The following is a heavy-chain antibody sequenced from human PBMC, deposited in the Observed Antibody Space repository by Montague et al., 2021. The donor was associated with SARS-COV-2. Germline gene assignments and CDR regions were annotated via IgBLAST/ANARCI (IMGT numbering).Heavy chain of an antibody. CDR3: ARFAYRLLFIASYYGMDV. Sequence: SLRLSCAASGFTFSSYDMHWVRQATGKGLEWVSAIGTAGDTYYPGSVKGRFTISRENAKNSLYLQMNSLRAADTAVYYCARFAYRLLFIASYYGMDVWGQGTTVTVSS. V-gene: IGHV3-13*04. CDR1: GFTFSSYD. J-gene: IGHJ6*02. D-gene: IGHD2-2*01. CDR2: IGTAGDT.